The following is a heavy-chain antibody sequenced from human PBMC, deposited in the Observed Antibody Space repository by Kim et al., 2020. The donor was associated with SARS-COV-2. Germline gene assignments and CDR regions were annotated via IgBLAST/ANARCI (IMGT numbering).Heavy chain of an antibody. Sequence: YADSVKGRFTISRDNSKNSLYLQMNSLRTEDTALYYCAKDMFPMEYDIPSWGQGTLVTVSS. CDR3: AKDMFPMEYDIPS. J-gene: IGHJ5*02. D-gene: IGHD3-9*01. V-gene: IGHV3-43*01.